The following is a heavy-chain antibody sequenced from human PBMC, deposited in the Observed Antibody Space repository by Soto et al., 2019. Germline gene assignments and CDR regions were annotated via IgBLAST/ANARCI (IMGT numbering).Heavy chain of an antibody. J-gene: IGHJ4*02. CDR1: GGSISSGGYS. CDR2: IYHSGST. CDR3: ASGLVTTLHY. Sequence: SETLSLTCAVSGGSISSGGYSWSWIRQPPGKGLEWIGYIYHSGSTYHNPSLKSRVTISVDRSKNQFSLKLSSVTAADTAVYYCASGLVTTLHYWGQGTLVTV. V-gene: IGHV4-30-2*01. D-gene: IGHD4-17*01.